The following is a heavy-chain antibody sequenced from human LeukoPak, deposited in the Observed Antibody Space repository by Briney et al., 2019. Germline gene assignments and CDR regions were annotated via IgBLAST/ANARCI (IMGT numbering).Heavy chain of an antibody. CDR3: ARYGYSYGQYYFDY. CDR2: IYYSGTT. CDR1: GGSISSYY. Sequence: PSETLPLTCSVSGGSISSYYWSWIRQPPGKGLEWIGYIYYSGTTNYNPSLKSRVTISVDTSNNQFSLKLTSVTAADTAVYYCARYGYSYGQYYFDYWGQGTLVTVSS. J-gene: IGHJ4*02. V-gene: IGHV4-59*01. D-gene: IGHD5-18*01.